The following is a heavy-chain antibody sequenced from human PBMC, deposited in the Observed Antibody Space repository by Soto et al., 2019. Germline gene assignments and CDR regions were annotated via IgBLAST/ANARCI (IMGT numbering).Heavy chain of an antibody. V-gene: IGHV1-46*01. D-gene: IGHD6-13*01. CDR1: GSTFTSYY. J-gene: IGHJ4*02. Sequence: ASGKLSSKASGSTFTSYYMHWVRPAPGKGLEWLGIINPSGGSTSYAQNFHVRVTMTRDTSTSTVYMELSRLRSEDTAVYYCARFGSSSSWHDYWGQGTLVTVSA. CDR3: ARFGSSSSWHDY. CDR2: INPSGGST.